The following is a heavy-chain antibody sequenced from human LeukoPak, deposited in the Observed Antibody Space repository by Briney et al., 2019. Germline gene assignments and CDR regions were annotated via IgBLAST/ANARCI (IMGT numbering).Heavy chain of an antibody. Sequence: SETLSLTCTVSGGSISSHYWSWIRQPPGKGLEWIGYTYYSGSTNYNPSLKSRVTISVDTSKNQFSLKLSSVTAADTAVYYCARGSGYYDILTGYSVGLDYWGQGTLVTVSS. D-gene: IGHD3-9*01. CDR2: TYYSGST. CDR1: GGSISSHY. J-gene: IGHJ4*02. V-gene: IGHV4-59*11. CDR3: ARGSGYYDILTGYSVGLDY.